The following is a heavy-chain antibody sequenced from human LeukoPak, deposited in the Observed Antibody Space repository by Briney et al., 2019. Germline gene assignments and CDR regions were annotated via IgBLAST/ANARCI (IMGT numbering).Heavy chain of an antibody. J-gene: IGHJ3*02. D-gene: IGHD6-19*01. V-gene: IGHV1-18*01. Sequence: ASVEVSCMASGYTFASYGISWVRQAPGQGLEWMGWISAYNGNTNYAQKLQGRVTMTTDTSTSTAYMELRSLRSDDTAVYYCAREKGGWYGQDAFDIWGQGTMVTVSS. CDR2: ISAYNGNT. CDR1: GYTFASYG. CDR3: AREKGGWYGQDAFDI.